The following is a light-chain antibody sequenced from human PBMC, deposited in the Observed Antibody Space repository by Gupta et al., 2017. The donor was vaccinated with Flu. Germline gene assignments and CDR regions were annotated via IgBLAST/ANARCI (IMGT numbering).Light chain of an antibody. CDR2: DAS. V-gene: IGKV3-11*01. Sequence: EIVLTQSTATLSLSPGERATLSCRASQSVSTYLAWYQQKPGQAPRLLIYDASNRATGIPARFSGSGSGTDFTLTISSLVPEDFAVYYCQQRSNWTFGQGTKVEIK. J-gene: IGKJ1*01. CDR3: QQRSNWT. CDR1: QSVSTY.